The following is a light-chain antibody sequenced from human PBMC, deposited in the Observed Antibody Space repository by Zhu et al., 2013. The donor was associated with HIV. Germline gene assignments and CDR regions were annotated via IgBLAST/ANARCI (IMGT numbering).Light chain of an antibody. CDR1: QSVSNTY. CDR3: QQYGSSPGT. J-gene: IGKJ1*01. V-gene: IGKV3-20*01. CDR2: GAS. Sequence: DIVLTQSPGTLSLSPGESATLSCRASQSVSNTYLAWYQQKPGQAPRLLIYGASSRATGIPDRFSGSGSGTDFTLKISRLEPEDFAVYYCQQYGSSPGTFGQGTKVEIK.